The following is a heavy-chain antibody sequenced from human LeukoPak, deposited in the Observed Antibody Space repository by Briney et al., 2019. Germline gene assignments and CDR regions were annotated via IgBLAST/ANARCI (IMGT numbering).Heavy chain of an antibody. D-gene: IGHD6-19*01. J-gene: IGHJ4*02. CDR1: GGTFSSYA. CDR2: IIPIFGTA. Sequence: ASVTVSCKASGGTFSSYAISWVRQAPGQGLEWMGGIIPIFGTANYAQKFQGRVTITADESTSTAYMELSSLRSEDTAVYYCARGGSGWHWVDYWGQGTLVTVSS. V-gene: IGHV1-69*13. CDR3: ARGGSGWHWVDY.